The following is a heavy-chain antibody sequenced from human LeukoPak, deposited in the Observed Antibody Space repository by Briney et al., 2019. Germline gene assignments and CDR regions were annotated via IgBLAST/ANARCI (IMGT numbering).Heavy chain of an antibody. CDR1: GFTFSSYD. CDR3: AKDRISGSLGYFDY. CDR2: ITGSGAGT. V-gene: IGHV3-23*01. J-gene: IGHJ4*02. Sequence: GGSLRLSCAASGFTFSSYDMTWVRPAPGKGLEWGSTITGSGAGTYHADSAKGRFTISRDNSENTLYLQMNSLRAEDTAVYYCAKDRISGSLGYFDYWGQGTLVTVSS. D-gene: IGHD1-26*01.